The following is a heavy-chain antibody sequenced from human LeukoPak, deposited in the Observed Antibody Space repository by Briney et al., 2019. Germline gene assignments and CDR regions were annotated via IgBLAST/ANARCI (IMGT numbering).Heavy chain of an antibody. V-gene: IGHV3-23*01. CDR3: TKTPAYYYDSSGYYSGYYFDY. Sequence: PGGSLRLSCAASGLTFSNSYMSWVRQAPGKGLEWVSALSGSGGRTYYAVSVKGRFTISRDNSKNTLYLQMNSLRAEDTAVYYCTKTPAYYYDSSGYYSGYYFDYWGQGTLVTVSS. D-gene: IGHD3-22*01. CDR1: GLTFSNSY. J-gene: IGHJ4*02. CDR2: LSGSGGRT.